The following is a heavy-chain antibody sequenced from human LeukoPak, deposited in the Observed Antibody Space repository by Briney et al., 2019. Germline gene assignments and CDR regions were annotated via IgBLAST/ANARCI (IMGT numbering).Heavy chain of an antibody. CDR2: INHSGST. D-gene: IGHD1-14*01. Sequence: SETPSLTCDVYGGSFSGYYWSWIRQPPGKGLEWIGEINHSGSTNYNPSLKSRVTISVDTSKNQFSLKLSSVTTADTAVYYCARESVRTDAFDIWGQGTMVTVSS. CDR3: ARESVRTDAFDI. V-gene: IGHV4-34*01. J-gene: IGHJ3*02. CDR1: GGSFSGYY.